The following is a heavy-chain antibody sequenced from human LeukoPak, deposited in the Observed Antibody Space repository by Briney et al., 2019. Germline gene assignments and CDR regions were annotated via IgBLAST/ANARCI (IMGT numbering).Heavy chain of an antibody. Sequence: ASVKVSCKASGGTFSSYAISWVRQAPGQGLEWMGGIIPIFGTANYAQKFQGRVTITTDESTSTAYMELSSLRSEDTAVYYCASRLVLGAGYYYYYYGMDVWGQGTTVTVSS. J-gene: IGHJ6*02. CDR3: ASRLVLGAGYYYYYYGMDV. V-gene: IGHV1-69*05. D-gene: IGHD2-8*01. CDR1: GGTFSSYA. CDR2: IIPIFGTA.